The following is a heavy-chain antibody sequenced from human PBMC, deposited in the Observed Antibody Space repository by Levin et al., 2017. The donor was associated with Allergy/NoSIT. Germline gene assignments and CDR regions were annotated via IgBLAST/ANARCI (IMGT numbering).Heavy chain of an antibody. CDR2: ISGDTGNT. J-gene: IGHJ5*02. CDR3: ARASTAWYWFDP. CDR1: GYTFSSYS. V-gene: IGHV1-18*01. Sequence: ASVKVSCKASGYTFSSYSVSWVRQAPGQGLEWVGWISGDTGNTKYAQKLQGRVTLTTDTSTSTAYKELRGLRSDDTAVYYCARASTAWYWFDPWGQGTLVTVSS. D-gene: IGHD6-19*01.